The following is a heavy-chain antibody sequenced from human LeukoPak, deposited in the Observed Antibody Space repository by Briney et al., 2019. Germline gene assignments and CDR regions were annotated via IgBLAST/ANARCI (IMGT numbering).Heavy chain of an antibody. Sequence: GGSLRLSCAASGFTFSDAWLSWVRQAPGKGLEWVGRIKSKTDGGTTDYAAPVKGRFTISRDDSKNTLYLQMNSLKTEDTAVYYCTTDAYYYGSGSYYSTPFDYWGQGTLVTVSS. J-gene: IGHJ4*02. D-gene: IGHD3-10*01. V-gene: IGHV3-15*01. CDR1: GFTFSDAW. CDR2: IKSKTDGGTT. CDR3: TTDAYYYGSGSYYSTPFDY.